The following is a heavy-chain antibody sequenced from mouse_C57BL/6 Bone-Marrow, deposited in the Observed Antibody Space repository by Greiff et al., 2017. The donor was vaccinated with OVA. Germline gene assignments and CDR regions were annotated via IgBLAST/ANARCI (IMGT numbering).Heavy chain of an antibody. CDR2: INPGSGGT. D-gene: IGHD1-1*01. CDR3: ARSKLRDYFDY. V-gene: IGHV1-54*01. Sequence: VQLQQSGAELVRPGTSVKVSCKASGYAFTNYLIEWVKQRPGQGLEWIGVINPGSGGTNYNEKFKGKATLTADKSSSTAYMQLSSLTSEDSAVYFCARSKLRDYFDYWGQGTTLTVSS. J-gene: IGHJ2*01. CDR1: GYAFTNYL.